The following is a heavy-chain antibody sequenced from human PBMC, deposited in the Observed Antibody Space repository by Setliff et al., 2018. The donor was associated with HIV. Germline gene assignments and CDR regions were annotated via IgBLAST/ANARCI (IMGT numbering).Heavy chain of an antibody. CDR2: TIPMFGTA. CDR1: GGTFGIYG. V-gene: IGHV1-69*05. J-gene: IGHJ4*02. Sequence: GASVKVSCKASGGTFGIYGISWVRQAPGQGLEWMGGTIPMFGTANYAQKFQGRVTITTDESTNTGYTELSSLRSEDTAVYYCARESACSSTSCPKVLDYWGQGTLVTVPS. D-gene: IGHD2-2*01. CDR3: ARESACSSTSCPKVLDY.